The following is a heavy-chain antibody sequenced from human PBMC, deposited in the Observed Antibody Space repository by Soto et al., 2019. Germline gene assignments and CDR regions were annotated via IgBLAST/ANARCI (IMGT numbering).Heavy chain of an antibody. CDR1: GFTFSSYA. D-gene: IGHD2-2*01. V-gene: IGHV3-23*01. CDR3: AKSGPGYCTSTSCPLDF. CDR2: IGGSGGRT. Sequence: GGSLRLSCAASGFTFSSYAMTWVRQAPGKALEWVSGIGGSGGRTYYADSVKGRFTISRDNSKNTLFLQMNSLRAEDTAVYFCAKSGPGYCTSTSCPLDFWGQGTLVTVSS. J-gene: IGHJ4*02.